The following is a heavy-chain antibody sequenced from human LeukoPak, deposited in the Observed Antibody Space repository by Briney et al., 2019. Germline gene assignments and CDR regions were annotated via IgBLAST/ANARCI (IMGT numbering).Heavy chain of an antibody. V-gene: IGHV1-69*13. CDR2: IIPIFGTA. Sequence: SVKVSCKASGGTFISYAISWVRQAPGQGLEWMGGIIPIFGTANYAQKFQGRVTITADESTSPAYIELSSLRSEDTAVYYCARDGGISQGPDWGQGTLVTVSS. D-gene: IGHD3-16*01. CDR1: GGTFISYA. J-gene: IGHJ4*02. CDR3: ARDGGISQGPD.